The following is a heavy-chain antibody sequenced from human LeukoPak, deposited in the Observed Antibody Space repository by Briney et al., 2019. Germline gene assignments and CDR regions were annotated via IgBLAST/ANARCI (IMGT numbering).Heavy chain of an antibody. CDR3: ARQPDYFGSGTPPNLDY. J-gene: IGHJ4*02. CDR1: GDSISSSSYY. D-gene: IGHD3-10*01. V-gene: IGHV4-39*01. Sequence: SETLSLTCTVSGDSISSSSYYWGWIRQPPGQGLEWIGNINYSGSAYYNPTLKSRVTISVDRSRNHFTLKLNSVAAADTAVYYCARQPDYFGSGTPPNLDYWGQETLVSVSS. CDR2: INYSGSA.